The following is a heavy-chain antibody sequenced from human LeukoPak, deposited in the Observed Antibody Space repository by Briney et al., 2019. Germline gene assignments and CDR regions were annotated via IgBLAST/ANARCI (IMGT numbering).Heavy chain of an antibody. Sequence: SETLSLTCTVSGGSISSYYWSWIRQPPGKGLEWIGYIYYSGSTDYNPSLKSRVTISVDTSKNQFSLKLSSVTAAETAVYYCARGRPGGTRPDGAFDIWGQGTMVTVSS. CDR1: GGSISSYY. V-gene: IGHV4-59*01. CDR3: ARGRPGGTRPDGAFDI. J-gene: IGHJ3*02. CDR2: IYYSGST. D-gene: IGHD6-6*01.